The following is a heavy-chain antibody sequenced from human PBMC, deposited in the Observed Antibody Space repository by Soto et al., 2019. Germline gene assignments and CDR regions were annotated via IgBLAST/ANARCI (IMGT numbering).Heavy chain of an antibody. CDR3: AHGCCSSSDCYTLPYIDN. Sequence: QITLKESGPTLVKPTQTLTLTCTFSGFSLSTTAEGVGWIRQPPGKALEWLALIYWYDDERYSPSVQSRLTITKDTCESHVDLTMTKVYTVDTATYYCAHGCCSSSDCYTLPYIDNWCQRILFTVSS. CDR2: IYWYDDE. D-gene: IGHD2-2*02. J-gene: IGHJ4*02. V-gene: IGHV2-5*01. CDR1: GFSLSTTAEG.